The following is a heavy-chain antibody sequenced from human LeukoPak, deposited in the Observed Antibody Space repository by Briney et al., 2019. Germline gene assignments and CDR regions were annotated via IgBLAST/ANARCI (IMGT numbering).Heavy chain of an antibody. D-gene: IGHD6-19*01. V-gene: IGHV3-30*03. Sequence: PGGSLRLSCAASGFTFSSYGMHWVRQAPGKGLEWVAVISYDGSNKYYADSVKGRFTISRDNSKNTLYLQMNSLRAEDTAVYYCARDWDSSGWGLYYYYYGMDVWGQGTTVTVSS. CDR2: ISYDGSNK. J-gene: IGHJ6*02. CDR1: GFTFSSYG. CDR3: ARDWDSSGWGLYYYYYGMDV.